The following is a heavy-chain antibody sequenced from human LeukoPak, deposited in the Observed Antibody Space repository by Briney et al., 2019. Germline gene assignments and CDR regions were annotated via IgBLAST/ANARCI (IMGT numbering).Heavy chain of an antibody. CDR2: INGDGSST. CDR3: ARSMSGSYGLFDY. V-gene: IGHV3-74*01. D-gene: IGHD1-26*01. Sequence: GGSLRLSCAAAGFTFSSDWMHWVRQAPGKGLVWVSRINGDGSSTSYADSVKGRFTISRDNAKNTLYLQMNSLRAEDTAVFYCARSMSGSYGLFDYWGQGTLVTVSS. J-gene: IGHJ4*02. CDR1: GFTFSSDW.